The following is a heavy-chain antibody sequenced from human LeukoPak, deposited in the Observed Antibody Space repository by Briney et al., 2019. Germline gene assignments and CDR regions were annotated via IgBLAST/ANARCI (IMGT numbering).Heavy chain of an antibody. V-gene: IGHV3-74*01. CDR1: GFTFSSYW. Sequence: GGSLRLSCAASGFTFSSYWMHWVRQAPGKGLVWVSRTNSDGSSTSYADSVKGRFTISRDNAKNTLYLQMNSLRAEDTAVYYCAREGYYGSGSYQYYYYYYMDVWGKGTTVTVSS. CDR2: TNSDGSST. CDR3: AREGYYGSGSYQYYYYYYMDV. J-gene: IGHJ6*03. D-gene: IGHD3-10*01.